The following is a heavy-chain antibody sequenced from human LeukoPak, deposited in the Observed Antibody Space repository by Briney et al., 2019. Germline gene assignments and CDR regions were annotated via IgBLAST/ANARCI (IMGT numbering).Heavy chain of an antibody. CDR1: GFTFSSYA. Sequence: GGSLRLSCAASGFTFSSYAMSWVRQAPGKGLEWVSAISASGGGTYYADSVKGRFTISRDNSKHTLYLQTNSLRAEDTAVYYCATSPNYYDSSGYMDYWGQGTLVTVSS. V-gene: IGHV3-23*01. D-gene: IGHD3-22*01. CDR2: ISASGGGT. CDR3: ATSPNYYDSSGYMDY. J-gene: IGHJ4*02.